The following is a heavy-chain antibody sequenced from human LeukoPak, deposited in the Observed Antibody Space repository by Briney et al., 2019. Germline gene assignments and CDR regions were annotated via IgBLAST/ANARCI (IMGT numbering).Heavy chain of an antibody. CDR2: INPNSGGT. D-gene: IGHD4-17*01. CDR1: GYTFTGYY. CDR3: ARVETVTPYYGMDV. Sequence: ASVKVSCKASGYTFTGYYTHWVRQAPGQGLEWMGWINPNSGGTNYAQKFQGRVTMTRDTSISTAYMELSRLRSDDTAVYYCARVETVTPYYGMDVWGQGTTVTVSS. J-gene: IGHJ6*02. V-gene: IGHV1-2*02.